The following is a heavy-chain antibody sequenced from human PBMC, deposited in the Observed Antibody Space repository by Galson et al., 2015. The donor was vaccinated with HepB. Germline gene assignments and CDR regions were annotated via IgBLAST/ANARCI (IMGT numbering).Heavy chain of an antibody. CDR3: ARDLGGGFYAEPPYYYGMDV. V-gene: IGHV3-30-3*01. J-gene: IGHJ6*02. CDR1: GFTFSSYA. D-gene: IGHD2-2*01. Sequence: SLRLSCAASGFTFSSYAMHWVRQAPGKGLEWVAVISYDGSNKYYADSVKGRFTISRDNSKNTLYLQMNSLRAEDTAVYYCARDLGGGFYAEPPYYYGMDVWGQGTTVTVSS. CDR2: ISYDGSNK.